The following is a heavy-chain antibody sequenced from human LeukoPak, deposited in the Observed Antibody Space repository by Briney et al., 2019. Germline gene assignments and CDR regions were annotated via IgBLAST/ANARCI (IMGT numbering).Heavy chain of an antibody. CDR3: ARGGAVAGRFDP. CDR2: MKEDGSDI. J-gene: IGHJ5*02. V-gene: IGHV3-7*01. Sequence: GGSLRLSCAASGFTFDDYTMSWVRQAPGKGREWVAKMKEDGSDIHYVASVRGRFSISRDNAKASLYLQMNSLRVDDTAVYYCARGGAVAGRFDPWGQGTQVTVSS. CDR1: GFTFDDYT. D-gene: IGHD6-19*01.